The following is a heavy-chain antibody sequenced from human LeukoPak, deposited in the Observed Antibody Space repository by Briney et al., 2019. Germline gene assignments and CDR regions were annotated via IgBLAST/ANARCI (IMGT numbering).Heavy chain of an antibody. D-gene: IGHD6-13*01. J-gene: IGHJ4*02. CDR2: IDHRGRT. CDR3: ARKSIETAGREPYDY. CDR1: GGSFSGYY. V-gene: IGHV4-34*01. Sequence: SETLSLTCAVYGGSFSGYYWSWIRQPPGKGLEWIGEIDHRGRTNSNLSLKSRVTILVDTSKNQFSLRLSSVIAADTAVYYCARKSIETAGREPYDYWDQGTLVTVSP.